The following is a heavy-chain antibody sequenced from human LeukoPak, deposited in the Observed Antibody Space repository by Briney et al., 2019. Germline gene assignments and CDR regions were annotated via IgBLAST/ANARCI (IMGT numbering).Heavy chain of an antibody. V-gene: IGHV3-23*01. CDR2: ISGSGGST. D-gene: IGHD2-15*01. J-gene: IGHJ4*02. CDR1: GFTFSSYA. Sequence: GGSLRLSCAASGFTFSSYAMSWVRQAPGKGLEWVSAISGSGGSTHYADSVKGRFTISRDNSKNTLYLQMNSLRAEDTAVYYCAKDRGYCSGGSCSRRNYFDYWGQGTLVTVSS. CDR3: AKDRGYCSGGSCSRRNYFDY.